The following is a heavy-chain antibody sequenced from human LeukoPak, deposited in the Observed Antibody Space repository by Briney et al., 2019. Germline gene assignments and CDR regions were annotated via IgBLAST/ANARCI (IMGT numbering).Heavy chain of an antibody. CDR3: VNFGNSGYDFH. D-gene: IGHD5-12*01. CDR1: GFTFSTYS. V-gene: IGHV3-64D*09. CDR2: VTSNGGRT. J-gene: IGHJ4*02. Sequence: GGSLRLSCSASGFTFSTYSMHWVRHAPGKGLEYVSAVTSNGGRTYYADSVQGRFTISRDNSKNMLYLQMSGLRTEDTAVYYCVNFGNSGYDFHWGRGALVTVSS.